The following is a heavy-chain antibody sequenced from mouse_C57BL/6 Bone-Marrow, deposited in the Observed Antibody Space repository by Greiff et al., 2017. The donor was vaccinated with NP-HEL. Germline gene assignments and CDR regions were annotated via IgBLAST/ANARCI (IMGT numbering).Heavy chain of an antibody. V-gene: IGHV5-6*02. CDR2: ISSGGSYT. CDR1: GFTFSSYG. CDR3: ARRNYYGSSYYFDY. Sequence: EVKLVESGGDLVKPGGSLKLSCAASGFTFSSYGMSWVRQTPDKRLEWVATISSGGSYTYYPDSVKGRFTISRDNAKNTLYLQMSSLKSEDTAMYYCARRNYYGSSYYFDYWGQGTTLTVSS. J-gene: IGHJ2*01. D-gene: IGHD1-1*01.